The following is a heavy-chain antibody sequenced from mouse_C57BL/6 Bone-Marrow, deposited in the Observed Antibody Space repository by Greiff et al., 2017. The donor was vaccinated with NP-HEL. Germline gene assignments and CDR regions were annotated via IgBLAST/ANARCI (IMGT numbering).Heavy chain of an antibody. CDR3: ARAGCQADDGPYFDV. J-gene: IGHJ1*03. V-gene: IGHV1-85*01. CDR2: IYPRDGST. Sequence: QVQLQQSGPELVKPGASVKLSCKASGYTFTSYDINWVKQRPGQGLEWIGWIYPRDGSTKYNEKFKGKATLTVDTSSSTAYMELHSLTSEDSAVYFWARAGCQADDGPYFDVWGTGTTVTVSS. D-gene: IGHD1-2*01. CDR1: GYTFTSYD.